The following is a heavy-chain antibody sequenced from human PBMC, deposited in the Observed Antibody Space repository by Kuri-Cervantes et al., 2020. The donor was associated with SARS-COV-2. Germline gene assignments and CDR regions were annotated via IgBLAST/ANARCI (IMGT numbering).Heavy chain of an antibody. CDR2: IGGSGVRT. CDR3: AGLGYCSGGSCYYYYYGMDV. V-gene: IGHV3-23*01. J-gene: IGHJ6*02. D-gene: IGHD2-15*01. Sequence: GGSLRLSCAASGFTFSSYAMNWVRQAPGKGLEWVSVIGGSGVRTNYADSVKGRFTISRDNSKNTLYLQMNSLRAEDTAVYYCAGLGYCSGGSCYYYYYGMDVWGQGTTVTVSS. CDR1: GFTFSSYA.